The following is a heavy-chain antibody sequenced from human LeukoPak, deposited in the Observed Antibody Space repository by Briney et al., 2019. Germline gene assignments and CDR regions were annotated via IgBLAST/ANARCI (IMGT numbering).Heavy chain of an antibody. CDR3: TRESDYDSYYYYYYMDV. V-gene: IGHV3-48*03. J-gene: IGHJ6*03. CDR1: GFTFSSYE. Sequence: PGGSLRLSCAASGFTFSSYEMNWARQAPGKGLEWVSYISSSGSTIYYADSVKGRFTISRDNAKNSLYLQMNSLRADDTAVYYCTRESDYDSYYYYYYMDVWGKGTTVTISS. D-gene: IGHD4-17*01. CDR2: ISSSGSTI.